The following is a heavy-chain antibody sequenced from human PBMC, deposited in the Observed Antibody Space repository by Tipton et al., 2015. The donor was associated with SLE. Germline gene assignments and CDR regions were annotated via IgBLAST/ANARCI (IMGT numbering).Heavy chain of an antibody. V-gene: IGHV3-30*18. D-gene: IGHD3-16*02. CDR1: GFTFSSYG. Sequence: RSLRLSCAASGFTFSSYGMHWVRQAPGKGLEWVAVIWYDGSNKYYADSVKGRFTISRDNSKNTLYLQMNSPRAEDTAVYYCAKEGSSMITFGGVIVEWGQGTLVTVSS. CDR2: IWYDGSNK. J-gene: IGHJ4*02. CDR3: AKEGSSMITFGGVIVE.